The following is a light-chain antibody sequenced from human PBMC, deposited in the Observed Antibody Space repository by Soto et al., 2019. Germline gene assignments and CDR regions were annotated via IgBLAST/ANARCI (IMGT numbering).Light chain of an antibody. CDR2: GNT. Sequence: QSVLTQPPSVSGAPGQRVTISCTGSSSNIGSSFDVHWYQHLPGTAPKLLIYGNTNRPSGVPDRFSGSKSGNSASLAITGLQAEDEAHYYCAAWDDSLYGWVFGGGTKLTVL. V-gene: IGLV1-40*01. J-gene: IGLJ3*02. CDR3: AAWDDSLYGWV. CDR1: SSNIGSSFD.